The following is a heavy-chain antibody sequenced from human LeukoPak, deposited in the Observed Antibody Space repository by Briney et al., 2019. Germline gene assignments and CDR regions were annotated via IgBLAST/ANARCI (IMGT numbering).Heavy chain of an antibody. CDR3: ARVWLGTSSFDY. Sequence: GGSLRLSCAASGFTVSSNYMSWIRQAPGKGLEWVSYISSSGSTIYYADSVKGRFTISRDNAKNSLYLQMNSLRAEDTAVYYCARVWLGTSSFDYWGQGTLVTVSS. CDR1: GFTVSSNY. CDR2: ISSSGSTI. V-gene: IGHV3-11*01. J-gene: IGHJ4*02. D-gene: IGHD1-1*01.